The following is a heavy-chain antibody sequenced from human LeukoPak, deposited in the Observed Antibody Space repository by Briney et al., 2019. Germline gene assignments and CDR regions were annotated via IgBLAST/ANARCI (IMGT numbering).Heavy chain of an antibody. CDR3: TREAVPYSSGYYEAVY. CDR1: GFTFGDYA. CDR2: ISSKTYGGTT. Sequence: GGSLRLSCTTSGFTFGDYAMSWVRQAPGKGLEWVGFISSKTYGGTTEYAASVKGRFTISRDDSKSIAHLQMNSLKTKDAAVYYCTREAVPYSSGYYEAVYWGQGTRVTVSS. D-gene: IGHD6-19*01. J-gene: IGHJ4*02. V-gene: IGHV3-49*04.